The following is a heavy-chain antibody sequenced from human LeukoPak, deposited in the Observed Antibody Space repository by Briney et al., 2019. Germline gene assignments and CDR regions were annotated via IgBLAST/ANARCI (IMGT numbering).Heavy chain of an antibody. D-gene: IGHD4-17*01. CDR3: ARKGWSYGDVPS. Sequence: SETLSLTCSVSGYSISSGFHWGWIRQPPGKGLEWIGRTYYSGSTYYNPSLKSRVTISVDTSNNQFSLNVSSVTAADTAVYYCARKGWSYGDVPSWGQGTLVTVSS. V-gene: IGHV4-38-2*02. J-gene: IGHJ4*02. CDR1: GYSISSGFH. CDR2: TYYSGST.